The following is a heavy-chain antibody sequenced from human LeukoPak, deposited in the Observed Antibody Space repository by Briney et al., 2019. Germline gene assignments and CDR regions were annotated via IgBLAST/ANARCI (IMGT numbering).Heavy chain of an antibody. CDR2: IKGDGSEK. J-gene: IGHJ4*02. Sequence: GGSLRLSCAASGFTFSTSWMSWVRQVPGKGLEWVAHIKGDGSEKYYADSVKGRFTISRDNAKNSLYLQMNSLRDEDTAVYYCARSLIAVAFPGDYWGQGTLVTVSS. D-gene: IGHD6-19*01. CDR3: ARSLIAVAFPGDY. CDR1: GFTFSTSW. V-gene: IGHV3-7*02.